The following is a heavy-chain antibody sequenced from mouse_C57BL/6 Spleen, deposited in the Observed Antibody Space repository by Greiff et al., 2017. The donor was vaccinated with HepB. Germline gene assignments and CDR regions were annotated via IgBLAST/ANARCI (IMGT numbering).Heavy chain of an antibody. V-gene: IGHV1-50*01. J-gene: IGHJ1*03. CDR2: IDPSDSYT. D-gene: IGHD2-4*01. CDR1: GYTFTSYW. CDR3: ARRGLHWYFDV. Sequence: QVQLKQPGAELVKPGASVKLSCKASGYTFTSYWMQWVKQRPGQGLEWIGEIDPSDSYTNYNQKFKGKATLTVDTSSSTAYMQLSSLTSEDSAVYYCARRGLHWYFDVWGTGTTVTVSS.